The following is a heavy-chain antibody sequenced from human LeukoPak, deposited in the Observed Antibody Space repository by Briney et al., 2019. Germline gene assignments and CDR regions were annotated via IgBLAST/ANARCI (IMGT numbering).Heavy chain of an antibody. CDR3: VKVSDGDYYFDY. J-gene: IGHJ4*02. CDR1: GFAFRSYG. D-gene: IGHD4-17*01. Sequence: PGRSLRVSCAASGFAFRSYGMHWDRQAPGKGLEWVAVIWYDGSNKYYADSVKGRFTISRDNSKNTLYLQMNSLRAEDTAMYYYVKVSDGDYYFDYWGQGTLLTVSS. V-gene: IGHV3-33*06. CDR2: IWYDGSNK.